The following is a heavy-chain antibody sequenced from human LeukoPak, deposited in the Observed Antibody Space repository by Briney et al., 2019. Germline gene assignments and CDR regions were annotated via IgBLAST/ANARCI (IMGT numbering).Heavy chain of an antibody. Sequence: PSETLSLTCTVAGGSISSYYWSWLRQPAGKGLEWVGRIYTSGSTNYNPSLKSRVTMPVDTSKNQFSLKLSSVTAADTAVYYCARDRPYGAYWYFDLWGRGTLVTVSS. CDR2: IYTSGST. J-gene: IGHJ2*01. CDR1: GGSISSYY. D-gene: IGHD4-17*01. V-gene: IGHV4-4*07. CDR3: ARDRPYGAYWYFDL.